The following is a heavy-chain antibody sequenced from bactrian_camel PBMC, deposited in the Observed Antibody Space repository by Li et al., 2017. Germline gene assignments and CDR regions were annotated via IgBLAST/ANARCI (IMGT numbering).Heavy chain of an antibody. V-gene: IGHV3S40*01. CDR2: INSGGGTT. Sequence: DVQLVESGGGLVQPGGSLRVSCAASGFTFSSYAMSWVRQAPGKGLEWVSAINSGGGTTYYADSVKGRFTISRDNAKDTTYLQMNSLKTEDTAVYYCASDNQLKMGGQGTQVTVS. J-gene: IGHJ4*01. CDR1: GFTFSSYA. CDR3: ASDNQLKM.